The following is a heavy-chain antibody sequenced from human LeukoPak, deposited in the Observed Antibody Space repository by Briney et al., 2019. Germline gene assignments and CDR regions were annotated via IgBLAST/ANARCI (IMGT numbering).Heavy chain of an antibody. CDR2: IYYSGST. V-gene: IGHV4-59*01. J-gene: IGHJ4*02. Sequence: SETLSLTCTVSGGSISSYYWSWIRQPPGKGLEWIGYIYYSGSTNYNPSLKSRVTISVDTSKNQFSLKLSSVTAADTAVYYCARVSRLYCGGDCYPFDYWGQGTLVTVSS. CDR3: ARVSRLYCGGDCYPFDY. CDR1: GGSISSYY. D-gene: IGHD2-21*02.